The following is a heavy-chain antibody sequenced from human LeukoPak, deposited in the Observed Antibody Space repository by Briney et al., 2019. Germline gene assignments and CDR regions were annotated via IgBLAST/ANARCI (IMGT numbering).Heavy chain of an antibody. J-gene: IGHJ5*02. V-gene: IGHV4-4*07. Sequence: PSETLSLTCTVSGGSISSYYWSWIRQPAGKGLEWIGRIYTSGSTNYNPSLKSRVTMSVDTSKNQFSLKLSSVTAADTAVYYCAREVQCSGGSCYSLFDPWGQGTLVTVSS. CDR3: AREVQCSGGSCYSLFDP. CDR2: IYTSGST. D-gene: IGHD2-15*01. CDR1: GGSISSYY.